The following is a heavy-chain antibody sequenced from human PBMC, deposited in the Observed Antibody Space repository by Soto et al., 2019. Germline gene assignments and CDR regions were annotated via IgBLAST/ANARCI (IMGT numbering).Heavy chain of an antibody. D-gene: IGHD1-7*01. CDR2: INPSGGST. CDR3: ARGYTAVELPYEY. V-gene: IGHV1-46*01. J-gene: IGHJ4*02. Sequence: QVQLVQSGAEVKKPGASVKVSCKASGYTFTRYDMHWVRQAPGQGLEWMGIINPSGGSTSYAPKFQGRVTMTRDTSTRTVYMELSSLRSEDTAVYYCARGYTAVELPYEYWGQGTLVTVSS. CDR1: GYTFTRYD.